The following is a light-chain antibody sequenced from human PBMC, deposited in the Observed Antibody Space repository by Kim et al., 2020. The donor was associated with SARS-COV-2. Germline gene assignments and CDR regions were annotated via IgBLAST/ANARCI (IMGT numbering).Light chain of an antibody. V-gene: IGLV2-14*01. Sequence: QSVLTQPASVSGSPGQSITISCTGTSSDIGGYNYVSWYQQYPGKAPKLLIYDVTKRPSGVSNRFSGSKSGITASLTISGLQAEDEADYYCSPSASSSTYVFGIGTKVTVL. CDR2: DVT. CDR1: SSDIGGYNY. CDR3: SPSASSSTYV. J-gene: IGLJ1*01.